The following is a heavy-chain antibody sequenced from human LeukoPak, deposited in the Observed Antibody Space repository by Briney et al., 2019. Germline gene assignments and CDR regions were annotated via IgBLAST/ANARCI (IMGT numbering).Heavy chain of an antibody. J-gene: IGHJ6*02. CDR1: GFTFNNYW. D-gene: IGHD4-17*01. CDR3: ARDQGYADYGDGYYYGMDV. CDR2: IKEDGSDI. Sequence: GGSLRLSCAASGFTFNNYWMSWVRQAPGKGLEWVANIKEDGSDIYYVDSVKGRFTISRDNAKNSLYLQMNSLRDEDTAVYYCARDQGYADYGDGYYYGMDVWGQGTTVTVSS. V-gene: IGHV3-7*01.